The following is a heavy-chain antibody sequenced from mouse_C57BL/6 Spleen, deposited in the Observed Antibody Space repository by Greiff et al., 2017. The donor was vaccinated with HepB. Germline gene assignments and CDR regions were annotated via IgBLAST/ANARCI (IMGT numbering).Heavy chain of an antibody. CDR1: GYAFSSYW. D-gene: IGHD1-1*01. Sequence: VQLQQSGAELVKPGASVKISCKASGYAFSSYWMNWVKQRPGKGLEWIGQIYPGDGDTNYNGKFKGKATLTADKSSSTAYMQLSSLTSEDSAVYFCARLLRSDYYAMDYWGQGTSVTVSS. J-gene: IGHJ4*01. V-gene: IGHV1-80*01. CDR3: ARLLRSDYYAMDY. CDR2: IYPGDGDT.